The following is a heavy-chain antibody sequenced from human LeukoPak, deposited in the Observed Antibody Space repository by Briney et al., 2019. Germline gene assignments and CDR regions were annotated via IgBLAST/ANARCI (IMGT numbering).Heavy chain of an antibody. CDR2: ISYTVPS. CDR1: GGSISTYY. J-gene: IGHJ4*02. CDR3: ARVGDWNDLVY. Sequence: PSETLSLTCTVSGGSISTYYWSWIRQPPGKGLEWIGYISYTVPSNYNPSLKSRVTISVDTSKNQFSQKLSSVTAADTAVYYCARVGDWNDLVYWGQGTLVTVSS. D-gene: IGHD1-1*01. V-gene: IGHV4-59*01.